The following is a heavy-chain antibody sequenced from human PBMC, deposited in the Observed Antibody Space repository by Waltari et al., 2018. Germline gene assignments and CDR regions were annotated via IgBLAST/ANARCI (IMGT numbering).Heavy chain of an antibody. Sequence: QVQLQESGPGLVKPSETLSLTCTVSGGSTSTYYWSWVRQSPGKGLEWICYIHYSGSSVYNPSRRSRVAISLDTPNNQFSLRLRSVTAADAAIYYCARADTSTSYFYYYMDVWGKGTTVTVSS. CDR3: ARADTSTSYFYYYMDV. J-gene: IGHJ6*03. CDR1: GGSTSTYY. D-gene: IGHD1-26*01. CDR2: IHYSGSS. V-gene: IGHV4-59*01.